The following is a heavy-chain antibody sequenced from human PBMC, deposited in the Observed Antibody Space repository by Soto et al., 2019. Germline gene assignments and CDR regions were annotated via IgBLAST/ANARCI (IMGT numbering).Heavy chain of an antibody. J-gene: IGHJ4*02. D-gene: IGHD3-22*01. CDR2: INPSGGST. CDR1: GYILTNHY. Sequence: ASVKVSCKASGYILTNHYIHWVRQAPGQGLEWMGIINPSGGSTNYLQKFQGRITMTRDTSTSTVYMELSSLRSEDTAVYFCARVDYYDSSGFYYDCWGQGSLVTVS. V-gene: IGHV1-46*01. CDR3: ARVDYYDSSGFYYDC.